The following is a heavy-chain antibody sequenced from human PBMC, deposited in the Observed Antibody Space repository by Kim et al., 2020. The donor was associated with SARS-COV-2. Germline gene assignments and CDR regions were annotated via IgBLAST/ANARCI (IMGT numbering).Heavy chain of an antibody. D-gene: IGHD6-19*01. CDR2: IRGSGDRT. Sequence: GGSLRLSCAASGFTFNSYAMSWVRQAPGKGLEWVSGIRGSGDRTSYADSVKGRFTISRDNSRNTLYLQMDSLRAEDTAVYYCAKVSSGSSGWFEYFHHWGQGTLVIVSS. CDR3: AKVSSGSSGWFEYFHH. J-gene: IGHJ1*01. CDR1: GFTFNSYA. V-gene: IGHV3-23*01.